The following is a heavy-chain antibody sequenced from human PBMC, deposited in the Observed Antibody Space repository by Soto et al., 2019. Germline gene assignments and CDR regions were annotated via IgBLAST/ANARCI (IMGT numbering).Heavy chain of an antibody. Sequence: GASVKVSCKASGYTFTSYGISWVRQAPGQGLEWMGWISAYNGNTNYAQKLQGRVTMTTGTSTSTAYMELRSLRSDDTAVYYCARGVTAMVKGYYYGMDVWGQGTTVTVSS. CDR3: ARGVTAMVKGYYYGMDV. V-gene: IGHV1-18*04. J-gene: IGHJ6*02. CDR1: GYTFTSYG. D-gene: IGHD5-18*01. CDR2: ISAYNGNT.